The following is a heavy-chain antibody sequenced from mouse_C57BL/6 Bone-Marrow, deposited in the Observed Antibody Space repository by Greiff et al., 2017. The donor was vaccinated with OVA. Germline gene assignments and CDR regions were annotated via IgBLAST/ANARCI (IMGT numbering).Heavy chain of an antibody. CDR3: TTDCNFGVYFDY. CDR2: IDPEAGDT. J-gene: IGHJ2*01. D-gene: IGHD2-1*01. V-gene: IGHV14-1*01. Sequence: VQLQQSGAELVRPGASVKLSCTASGFNIKDYYMHWVKQRPEQGLEWIGRIDPEAGDTEYAPKFQGKATMTADTSSNTAYLQLGSLTSAYTAVYYCTTDCNFGVYFDYWGQGTTLTVSS. CDR1: GFNIKDYY.